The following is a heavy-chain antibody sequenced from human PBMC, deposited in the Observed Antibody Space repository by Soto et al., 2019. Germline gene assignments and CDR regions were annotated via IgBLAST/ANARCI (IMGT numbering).Heavy chain of an antibody. D-gene: IGHD3-10*01. J-gene: IGHJ4*02. CDR3: AKKVNSGPGSQYFDY. Sequence: LRLSCVASGFTFSSYSMGWVRQAPGKGLEWVSGFRSSGDDGTTYYADSVKGRFTISRDNSKNTLFLQMNSLRAEDTAIYYCAKKVNSGPGSQYFDYWGQGTLVTVSS. CDR2: FRSSGDDGTT. CDR1: GFTFSSYS. V-gene: IGHV3-23*01.